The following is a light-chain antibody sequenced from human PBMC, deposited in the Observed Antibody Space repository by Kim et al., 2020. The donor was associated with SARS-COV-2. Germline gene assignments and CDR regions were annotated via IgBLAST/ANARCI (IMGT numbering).Light chain of an antibody. V-gene: IGKV3-20*01. CDR1: QSVGNSY. CDR3: QQYGSSPWT. Sequence: EIVLTQSPGTLSLSPGERATLSCRASQSVGNSYLAWYQQKPGQAPRLLIYGASSRATGIPDRFSGSGSGTDFTLTISRLEPEDFAVYYCQQYGSSPWTFGQGTKVDIK. CDR2: GAS. J-gene: IGKJ1*01.